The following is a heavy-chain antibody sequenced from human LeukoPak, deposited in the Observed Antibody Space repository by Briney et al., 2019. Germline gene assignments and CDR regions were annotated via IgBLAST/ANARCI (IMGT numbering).Heavy chain of an antibody. CDR3: ARDSRYCSSTSCYFLYYYYGMDV. CDR1: GYTFTGYY. J-gene: IGHJ6*02. V-gene: IGHV1-2*02. D-gene: IGHD2-2*01. CDR2: INPNSGGT. Sequence: ASVKVSCKASGYTFTGYYMHWVRQAPGQGLEWMGWINPNSGGTNYAQKFQGRVTVTRDTSISTAYMELSRLRSDDTAVYYCARDSRYCSSTSCYFLYYYYGMDVWGQGTTVTVSS.